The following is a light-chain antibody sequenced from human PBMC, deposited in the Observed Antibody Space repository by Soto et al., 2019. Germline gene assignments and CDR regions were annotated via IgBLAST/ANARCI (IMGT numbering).Light chain of an antibody. V-gene: IGKV3-11*01. CDR2: EAS. CDR1: QSIDKY. CDR3: QQRSNWPPLT. Sequence: EIVLTQSPATLSLSPGERATLSCRASQSIDKYLAWYQQKPGQAPRLLIYEASNRATGIPARFSGSGSGTDFTLTIPSLEPEDFAVYYCQQRSNWPPLTFGGGTTVEIK. J-gene: IGKJ4*01.